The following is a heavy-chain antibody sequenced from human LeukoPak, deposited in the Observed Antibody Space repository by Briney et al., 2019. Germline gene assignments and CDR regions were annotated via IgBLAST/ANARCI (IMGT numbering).Heavy chain of an antibody. D-gene: IGHD3-22*01. V-gene: IGHV4-31*03. CDR3: ASANRGYYYDSSGYS. CDR1: GGSISSGGYY. Sequence: SETLSLNCTVSGGSISSGGYYWSWIRQHPGKGLEWIGYIYYSGSTYYNPSLKSRVTISVDTSKNQFSLKLSSVTAADTAVYYCASANRGYYYDSSGYSWGQGTLVTVSS. J-gene: IGHJ5*02. CDR2: IYYSGST.